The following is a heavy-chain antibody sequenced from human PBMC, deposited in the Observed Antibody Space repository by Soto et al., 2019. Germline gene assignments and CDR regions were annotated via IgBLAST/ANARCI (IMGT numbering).Heavy chain of an antibody. CDR1: GYTFTSYY. V-gene: IGHV1-46*01. J-gene: IGHJ6*02. CDR3: ARGDGTTYYYGSGGYYEGPYGMDA. CDR2: INTSGGST. Sequence: QVQLVQSGAEVKKPGASVKVSCKASGYTFTSYYMHWVRQAPGQGLEWTGIINTSGGSTSYAQKFQGRVTMATDTSTCTVYMGLSSLTSEDTAVYYCARGDGTTYYYGSGGYYEGPYGMDAWGQGTTVTVSS. D-gene: IGHD3-10*01.